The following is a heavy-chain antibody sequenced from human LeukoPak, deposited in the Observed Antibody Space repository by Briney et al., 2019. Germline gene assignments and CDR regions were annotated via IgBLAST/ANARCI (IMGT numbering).Heavy chain of an antibody. CDR1: VYTFTSYG. CDR3: ARDTGYSRGWYYDY. Sequence: GASVKVSCKASVYTFTSYGISWVRQAPGQGLEWMGWISAYNGNTNYAQKLQGRVTMTTDTSTSTAYMELRSLRSDDTAVSYCARDTGYSRGWYYDYWGQGTLVTVSS. V-gene: IGHV1-18*01. CDR2: ISAYNGNT. J-gene: IGHJ4*02. D-gene: IGHD6-19*01.